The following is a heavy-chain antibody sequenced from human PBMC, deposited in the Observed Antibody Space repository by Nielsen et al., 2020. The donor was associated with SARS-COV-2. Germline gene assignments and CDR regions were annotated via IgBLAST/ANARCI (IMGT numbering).Heavy chain of an antibody. V-gene: IGHV3-48*02. CDR2: ISGTSRVI. CDR1: GFTFSNYG. CDR3: ARDSRGGSYSSSWYFDN. Sequence: GESLKISCAASGFTFSNYGINWVRQAPGKGLEWISYISGTSRVIFYADSVRGRFTISRDNANNFLFLHMNSLRDEDTAVYYCARDSRGGSYSSSWYFDNWGQGTLVTVSS. D-gene: IGHD6-13*01. J-gene: IGHJ4*02.